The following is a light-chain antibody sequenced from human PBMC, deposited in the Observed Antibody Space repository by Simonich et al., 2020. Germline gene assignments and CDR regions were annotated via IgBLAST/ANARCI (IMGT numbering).Light chain of an antibody. Sequence: QSALTQPASVSGSPGQSITISCTGTSSDGGGYNYVSWYQQHPGKAPKLMIYDVSKRTYGVSNRFSGSKSGNTASLTISGLQAEDEADYYCSSYTSISTWVFGGGTKLTVL. J-gene: IGLJ3*02. CDR3: SSYTSISTWV. V-gene: IGLV2-14*01. CDR1: SSDGGGYNY. CDR2: DVS.